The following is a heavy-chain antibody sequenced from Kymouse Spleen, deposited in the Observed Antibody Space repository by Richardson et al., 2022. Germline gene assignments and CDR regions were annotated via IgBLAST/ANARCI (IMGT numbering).Heavy chain of an antibody. Sequence: QVQLVESGGGVVQPGRSLRLSCAASGFTFSSYGMHWVRQAPGKGLEWVAVIWYDGSNKYYADSVKGRFTISRDNSKNTLYLQMNSLRAEDTAVYYCARDPRITMVRGVYNWFDPWGQGTLVTVSS. CDR1: GFTFSSYG. CDR2: IWYDGSNK. CDR3: ARDPRITMVRGVYNWFDP. J-gene: IGHJ5*02. V-gene: IGHV3-33*01. D-gene: IGHD3-10*01.